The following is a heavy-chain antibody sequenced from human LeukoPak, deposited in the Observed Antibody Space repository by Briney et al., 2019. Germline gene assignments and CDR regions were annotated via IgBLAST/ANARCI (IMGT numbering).Heavy chain of an antibody. Sequence: PGGSLTLSFAASGFTFSSYSMNWVRQAPGKGLEWVSSISSSSSYIYYADSVKGRFTISRDNAKNSLYLKMNSLRAEDTAVYYCARDPYEIVATPYYFDYWGQGTLVTVSS. V-gene: IGHV3-21*01. D-gene: IGHD5-12*01. J-gene: IGHJ4*02. CDR3: ARDPYEIVATPYYFDY. CDR2: ISSSSSYI. CDR1: GFTFSSYS.